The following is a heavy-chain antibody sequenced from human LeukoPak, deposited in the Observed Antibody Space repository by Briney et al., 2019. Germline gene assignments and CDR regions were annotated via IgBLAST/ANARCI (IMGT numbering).Heavy chain of an antibody. CDR3: ARAGYSSGWYVAYYYYYGMDV. Sequence: GGSLRLSCAASGFTFSSYAMHWVLQAPGKGLEWVAVISYEGSNKYYADSVKGRFTISRHNSKNTLYLQMNSLRAEDTAVYYCARAGYSSGWYVAYYYYYGMDVWGQGTTVTVSS. CDR1: GFTFSSYA. V-gene: IGHV3-30*04. D-gene: IGHD6-19*01. J-gene: IGHJ6*02. CDR2: ISYEGSNK.